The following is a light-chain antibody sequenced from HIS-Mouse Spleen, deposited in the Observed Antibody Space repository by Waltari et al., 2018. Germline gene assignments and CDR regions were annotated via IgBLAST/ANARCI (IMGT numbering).Light chain of an antibody. Sequence: DIQMTQSPSTLSASVGDSVNITCRASQSISSWLAWYQQKPGKAPKLLIYKASSLESGVPSRFSGSGSGTEFTLTISSLQPDDFATYYCQQYNSYIFTFGPGTKVDIK. V-gene: IGKV1-5*03. J-gene: IGKJ3*01. CDR2: KAS. CDR3: QQYNSYIFT. CDR1: QSISSW.